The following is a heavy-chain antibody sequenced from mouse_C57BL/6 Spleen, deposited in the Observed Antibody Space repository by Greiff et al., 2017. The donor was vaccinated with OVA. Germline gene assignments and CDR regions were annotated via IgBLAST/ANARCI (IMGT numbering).Heavy chain of an antibody. V-gene: IGHV1-5*01. J-gene: IGHJ4*01. CDR1: GYTFTSYW. D-gene: IGHD3-2*02. CDR3: TRGGTAQATFYAMDY. CDR2: IYPGNSDT. Sequence: VQLQQSGTVLARPGASVKMSCKTSGYTFTSYWMHWVKQRPGQGLEWIGAIYPGNSDTSYNQKFKGKAKLTAVTSASTAYMEFSSLTNEDSAVYYCTRGGTAQATFYAMDYWGQGTSVTVSS.